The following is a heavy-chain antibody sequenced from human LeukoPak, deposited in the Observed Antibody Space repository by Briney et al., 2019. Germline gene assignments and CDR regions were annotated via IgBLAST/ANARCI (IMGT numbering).Heavy chain of an antibody. V-gene: IGHV3-30*02. J-gene: IGHJ5*02. CDR2: IRYDGSNK. Sequence: RSGGSLRLSCAASGFTFSSYGMHWVRQAPGKGLEWVAFIRYDGSNKYYADSVKGRFTISRDNSKNTLYLQMNSLRAEDTAVYYCARDRDIAARPNWFDPWGQGTLVTVSS. CDR1: GFTFSSYG. CDR3: ARDRDIAARPNWFDP. D-gene: IGHD6-6*01.